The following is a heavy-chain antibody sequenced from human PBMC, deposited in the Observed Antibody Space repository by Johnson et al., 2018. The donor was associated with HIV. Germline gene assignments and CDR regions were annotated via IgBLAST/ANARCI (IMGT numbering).Heavy chain of an antibody. CDR3: SRDRAWGDNVVVAAYGAFDI. V-gene: IGHV3-30*04. D-gene: IGHD2-15*01. Sequence: VQLVESGGGVVQPGRSLRLSCAASGFTFSSYAMHWVRQAPGKGLEWVAVISYDGSNKYYADSVKGRFTISRDNSKNTLYLQMNSLRAEDTAVYYCSRDRAWGDNVVVAAYGAFDIWGQGTIVTVSS. J-gene: IGHJ3*02. CDR1: GFTFSSYA. CDR2: ISYDGSNK.